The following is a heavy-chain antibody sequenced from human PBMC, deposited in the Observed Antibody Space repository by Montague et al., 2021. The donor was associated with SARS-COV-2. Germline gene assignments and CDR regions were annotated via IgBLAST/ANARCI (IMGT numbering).Heavy chain of an antibody. CDR3: ARVVYYCSSGCYTPYYMDV. CDR2: IHYSGRT. Sequence: SETLSLTCAVSGGSFSGYYWSWIRQPPGKGLEWIAYIHYSGRTNYNPSLRSRVTMSVDTPKSQFSLKLSSVTAADTAVYYCARVVYYCSSGCYTPYYMDVWGKGTPVTVSS. D-gene: IGHD2-15*01. CDR1: GGSFSGYY. V-gene: IGHV4-59*01. J-gene: IGHJ6*03.